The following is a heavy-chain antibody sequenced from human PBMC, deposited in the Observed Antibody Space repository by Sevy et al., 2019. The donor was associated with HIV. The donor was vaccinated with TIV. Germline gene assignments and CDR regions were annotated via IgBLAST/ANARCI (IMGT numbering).Heavy chain of an antibody. Sequence: GESLKISCAASGFIFSNYNMNWVRQAPGKGLEWVSSISSSSNDIYYADSVKGRFTISRDNAKNTLYLQMNSLRAEDTAVYYCAKDWSGYIVVVIAGFQHWGQGTLVTVSS. CDR2: ISSSSNDI. CDR1: GFIFSNYN. D-gene: IGHD2-21*01. CDR3: AKDWSGYIVVVIAGFQH. J-gene: IGHJ1*01. V-gene: IGHV3-21*01.